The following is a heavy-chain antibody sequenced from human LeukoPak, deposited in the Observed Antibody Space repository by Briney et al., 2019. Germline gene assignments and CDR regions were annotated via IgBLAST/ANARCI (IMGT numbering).Heavy chain of an antibody. CDR3: ARVGDWNDLVY. D-gene: IGHD1-1*01. Sequence: RPSETLSLTCAVYGGSFSGYYWSWIRQPPGKGLEWIGEINHSGSTNYNPSLKSRVTISVDTSKNQFSLKLNSVTAADTAVYYCARVGDWNDLVYWGQGILVTVSS. CDR2: INHSGST. CDR1: GGSFSGYY. V-gene: IGHV4-34*01. J-gene: IGHJ4*02.